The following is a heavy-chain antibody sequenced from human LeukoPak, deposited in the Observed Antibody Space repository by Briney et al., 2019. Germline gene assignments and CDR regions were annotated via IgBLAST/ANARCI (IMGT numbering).Heavy chain of an antibody. CDR3: ARVGARYCSATSCYFDS. Sequence: PGGSLRLSCAASGFTFSDYSMNWVRQAPGKGLEWVANIKQDGSEEYYVDSVKGRFTISRDNAKNSLYLQMNSVRAEDSAVYYCARVGARYCSATSCYFDSWGQGTLVTVSS. J-gene: IGHJ4*02. D-gene: IGHD2-2*01. CDR1: GFTFSDYS. CDR2: IKQDGSEE. V-gene: IGHV3-7*04.